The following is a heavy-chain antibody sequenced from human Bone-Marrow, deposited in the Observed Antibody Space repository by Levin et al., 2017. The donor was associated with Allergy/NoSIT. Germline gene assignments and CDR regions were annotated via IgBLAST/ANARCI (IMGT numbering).Heavy chain of an antibody. CDR3: ARVPRTTVTTPWLFDY. CDR1: GYTFTGYY. CDR2: INPNSGGT. J-gene: IGHJ4*02. D-gene: IGHD4-17*01. Sequence: ASVKVSCKASGYTFTGYYMHWVRQAPGQGLVWMGRINPNSGGTNYAQKFQGRVTMTRDTSISTAYMELSRLRSDDTAVYYCARVPRTTVTTPWLFDYWGQGTLVTVSS. V-gene: IGHV1-2*06.